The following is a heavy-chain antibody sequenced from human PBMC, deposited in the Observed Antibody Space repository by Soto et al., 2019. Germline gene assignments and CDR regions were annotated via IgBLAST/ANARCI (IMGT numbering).Heavy chain of an antibody. J-gene: IGHJ4*02. V-gene: IGHV3-15*07. CDR2: IKSKNDGETT. CDR1: GFTFNTAW. Sequence: EVQLVESGGGLVKPGGSLRLSCAAFGFTFNTAWMSWVRQAPGKGLEWVGRIKSKNDGETTDYAAHVKGRFFISRDDSENTLYLQMNSLKTEDTAMYYCATDVPSQGRGEFDYWGQGVLVTVSS. CDR3: ATDVPSQGRGEFDY.